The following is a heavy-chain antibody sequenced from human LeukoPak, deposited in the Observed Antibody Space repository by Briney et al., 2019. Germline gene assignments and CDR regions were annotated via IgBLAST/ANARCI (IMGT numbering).Heavy chain of an antibody. D-gene: IGHD3-22*01. Sequence: GGSLRPSCAASGFTFSSYGMHWVRQAPGKGLEWVAFIRYDGSNKYYADSVKGRFTISRDNSKNTLYLQMNSLRAEDTAVYYCAKGTDSSGYYYYYYYMDVWGKGTTVTVSS. J-gene: IGHJ6*03. CDR2: IRYDGSNK. V-gene: IGHV3-30*02. CDR1: GFTFSSYG. CDR3: AKGTDSSGYYYYYYYMDV.